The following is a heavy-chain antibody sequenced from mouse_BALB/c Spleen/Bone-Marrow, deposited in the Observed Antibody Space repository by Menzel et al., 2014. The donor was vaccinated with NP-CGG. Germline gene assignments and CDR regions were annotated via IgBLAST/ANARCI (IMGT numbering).Heavy chain of an antibody. CDR3: ARDVGNYVRFAY. V-gene: IGHV7-3*02. CDR1: GFTFTDYY. CDR2: IRNKANGYTT. D-gene: IGHD2-1*01. Sequence: VQLKESGGGLVQPGGSLRLSCATSGFTFTDYYMSWARQPPGKELEWLGFIRNKANGYTTEYSASVKGRFTISRDNSQSILYLQMNTLRAEDSATYYCARDVGNYVRFAYWGQGTLVTVSA. J-gene: IGHJ3*01.